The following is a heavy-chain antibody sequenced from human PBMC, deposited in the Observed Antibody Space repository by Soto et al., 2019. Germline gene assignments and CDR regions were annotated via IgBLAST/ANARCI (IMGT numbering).Heavy chain of an antibody. Sequence: SETLSLTCAVYGGSFSGYYWNWIRQPPGKGLEWIGEINHSGSTNYNPSLKSRVTISVDTSKNQFSLKLSSVTAADTAVYYCARDVVAVAAFDIWGQGTMVTVSS. CDR1: GGSFSGYY. V-gene: IGHV4-34*01. J-gene: IGHJ3*02. CDR2: INHSGST. D-gene: IGHD6-19*01. CDR3: ARDVVAVAAFDI.